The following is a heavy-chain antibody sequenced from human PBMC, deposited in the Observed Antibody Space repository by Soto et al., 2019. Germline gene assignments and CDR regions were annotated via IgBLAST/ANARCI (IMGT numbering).Heavy chain of an antibody. V-gene: IGHV4-34*01. J-gene: IGHJ4*02. CDR2: INHSGST. Sequence: QVQLQQWGAGLLKPSETLSLTCAVYGGSFSGYYWSWIRQPPGKGLEWIGEINHSGSTNYNPSLKSRVTISVDTSKNQFSLKLNSVTAADTAVYYCARRASSGCWDYWGQGTLVTVSS. CDR3: ARRASSGCWDY. D-gene: IGHD6-19*01. CDR1: GGSFSGYY.